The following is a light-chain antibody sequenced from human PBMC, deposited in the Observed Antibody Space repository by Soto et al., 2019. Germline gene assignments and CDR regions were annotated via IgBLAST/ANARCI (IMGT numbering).Light chain of an antibody. CDR2: DVS. V-gene: IGLV2-8*01. CDR1: SSDVGAYNY. Sequence: QSALAQPPSASGSTRQSVTNSCTGTSSDVGAYNYVSWYQQHRGKAPKLIIYDVSQRPSGIPDRFSGSKSGNTASLTVSGLQAEDEAVYYCNSFAGSAHVVFGGGTQLTVL. J-gene: IGLJ2*01. CDR3: NSFAGSAHVV.